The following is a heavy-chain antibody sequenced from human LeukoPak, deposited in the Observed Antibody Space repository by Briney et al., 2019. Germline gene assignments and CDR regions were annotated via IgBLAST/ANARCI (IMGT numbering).Heavy chain of an antibody. V-gene: IGHV3-30*14. CDR2: ISYDGSNK. CDR3: ARDLGWFGELFGWFDP. Sequence: GGSLRLSCAASGFTFSSYAMHWVRQAPGKGLEWVAVISYDGSNKYYADSVKGRFTISRDNSKNTLYLQMNSLRAEDTAVYYCARDLGWFGELFGWFDPWGQGTLVTVFS. J-gene: IGHJ5*02. CDR1: GFTFSSYA. D-gene: IGHD3-10*01.